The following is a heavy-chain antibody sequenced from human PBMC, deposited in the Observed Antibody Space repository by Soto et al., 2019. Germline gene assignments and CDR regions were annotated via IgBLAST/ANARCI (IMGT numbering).Heavy chain of an antibody. Sequence: ASVKVSCKASGGTFSSYAISWVRQAPGQGLEWMGGIIPIFGTANYAQKFQGRVTITADESTSTAYMELSSLRSEDTAVYYCARGYEMATISIDYWGQGTLVTVSS. CDR1: GGTFSSYA. J-gene: IGHJ4*02. CDR3: ARGYEMATISIDY. V-gene: IGHV1-69*13. D-gene: IGHD5-12*01. CDR2: IIPIFGTA.